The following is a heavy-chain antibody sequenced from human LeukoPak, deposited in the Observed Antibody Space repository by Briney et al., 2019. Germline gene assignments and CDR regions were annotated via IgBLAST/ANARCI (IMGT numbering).Heavy chain of an antibody. Sequence: GGSLRLSCAASGFTVSSNYMSWVRQAPGKGLEWVSVIYSGGSTYYADSVKGRFTISRDNSKNTLYLQMNSLRAEDTAVYCCARVGSKWELPLLFDYWGQGTLVTVSS. J-gene: IGHJ4*02. D-gene: IGHD1-26*01. CDR3: ARVGSKWELPLLFDY. CDR1: GFTVSSNY. CDR2: IYSGGST. V-gene: IGHV3-53*01.